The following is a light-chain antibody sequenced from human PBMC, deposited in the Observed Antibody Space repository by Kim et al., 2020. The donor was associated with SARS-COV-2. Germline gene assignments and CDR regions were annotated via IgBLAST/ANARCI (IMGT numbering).Light chain of an antibody. CDR2: EVS. Sequence: QSALTQPASVSGSPGQSITISCTGSSSDVGKYYLVSWYQQHPGKAPKLFIYEVSKWPSGVSNRFSGSKSGNTASLTISGLQAEDEADYYCCTYAGSSTFVFGGGTKVTVL. J-gene: IGLJ3*02. V-gene: IGLV2-23*02. CDR1: SSDVGKYYL. CDR3: CTYAGSSTFV.